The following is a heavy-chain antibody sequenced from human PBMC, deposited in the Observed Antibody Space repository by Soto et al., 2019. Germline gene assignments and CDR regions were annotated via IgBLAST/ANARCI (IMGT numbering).Heavy chain of an antibody. V-gene: IGHV3-53*02. Sequence: EVQLVETGGGLIQPGGSLRLSCAASGFSVGSNYTSWVRQAPGKRLEWVSVIYSGGTTHDADSVKGRFTISRDNSKNTVDLQMNSLRAEDTAVYYCARSSRGGNAGYFTLWGRGTLVTVSS. CDR2: IYSGGTT. D-gene: IGHD2-15*01. J-gene: IGHJ2*01. CDR3: ARSSRGGNAGYFTL. CDR1: GFSVGSNY.